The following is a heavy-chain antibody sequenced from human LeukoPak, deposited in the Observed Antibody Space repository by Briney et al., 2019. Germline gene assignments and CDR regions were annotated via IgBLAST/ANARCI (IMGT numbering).Heavy chain of an antibody. V-gene: IGHV3-21*01. CDR3: ARDQVSGNYYGSGSYSRGYYYGMDV. CDR1: GFTFSSYS. Sequence: GGSLRLSCAASGFTFSSYSMNWVRQAPGKGLEWVSSISSSSSYIYYADSVKGRFTISRDNAKNSLYLQMNSLRAKDTAVYYCARDQVSGNYYGSGSYSRGYYYGMDVWGKGTTVTVSS. CDR2: ISSSSSYI. J-gene: IGHJ6*04. D-gene: IGHD3-10*01.